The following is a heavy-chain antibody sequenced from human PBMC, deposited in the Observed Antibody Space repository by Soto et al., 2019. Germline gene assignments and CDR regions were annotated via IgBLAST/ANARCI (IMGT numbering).Heavy chain of an antibody. CDR2: IYYSGNT. V-gene: IGHV4-31*03. CDR1: GCSISSSGYY. Sequence: QVQLQESGPGLVKPSQTLSLTCTVSGCSISSSGYYWSWMRQHPGKGLEWIGYIYYSGNTHYNQSLRSRVIMSLITSNNKFSLKLNSVSAADTAVYYYARGPCGSTSCLRLEYWGQGTLVTVSS. D-gene: IGHD2-2*01. CDR3: ARGPCGSTSCLRLEY. J-gene: IGHJ4*02.